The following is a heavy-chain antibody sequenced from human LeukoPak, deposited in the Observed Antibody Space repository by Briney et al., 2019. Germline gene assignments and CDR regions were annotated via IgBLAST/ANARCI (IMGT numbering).Heavy chain of an antibody. J-gene: IGHJ4*02. CDR1: GFTFNMYA. CDR3: ARDEIVPPGIFNFDN. D-gene: IGHD2-2*01. CDR2: ISYDGRKT. V-gene: IGHV3-30*04. Sequence: GGSLRPSCAASGFTFNMYAFHWVRQAPGKGLEWVAAISYDGRKTHYADSVKGRFTISRDNSKDTLYLEMNSLRAEDTAVYYCARDEIVPPGIFNFDNWGQGTQVTVSS.